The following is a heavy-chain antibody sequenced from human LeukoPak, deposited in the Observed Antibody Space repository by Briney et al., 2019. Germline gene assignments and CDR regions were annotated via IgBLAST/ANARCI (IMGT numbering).Heavy chain of an antibody. Sequence: PSETLSPTCTVSGGSISSYYWSWIRQPPGKGLEWIGYIYYSGNTNYNPSLKSQVTISVDTSKNQFSLKLSSVTAADTAVYYCAGGGQWLAFDYWGEGTLVTVSS. V-gene: IGHV4-59*01. J-gene: IGHJ4*02. CDR2: IYYSGNT. CDR3: AGGGQWLAFDY. D-gene: IGHD6-19*01. CDR1: GGSISSYY.